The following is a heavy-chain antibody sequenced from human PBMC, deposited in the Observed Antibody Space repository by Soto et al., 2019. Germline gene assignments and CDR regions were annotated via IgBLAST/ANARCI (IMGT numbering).Heavy chain of an antibody. D-gene: IGHD3-3*01. CDR1: GFTFSSYA. J-gene: IGHJ4*02. CDR3: AKDEFTYYDFWSGYPFDY. V-gene: IGHV3-23*01. Sequence: GGSLRLSCAASGFTFSSYAMSWVRQAPGKGLEWVSAISGSGGRTYYADSVKGRFTISRDNSKNTLYLQMNSMRAEDTAVYYCAKDEFTYYDFWSGYPFDYWGQGTLVTVSS. CDR2: ISGSGGRT.